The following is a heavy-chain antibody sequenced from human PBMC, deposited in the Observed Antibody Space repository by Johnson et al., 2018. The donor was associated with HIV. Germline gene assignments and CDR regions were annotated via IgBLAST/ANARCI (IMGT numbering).Heavy chain of an antibody. Sequence: QVQLVESGGGVVQPGRSLRLSCAASGFTFSSYGMHWVRQAPGKGLEWVAVIWYDGSNKYYADSVKGRFTISRDNSKNTLYLQMNSLRAEDTAVYYCAKEQLLRAFDIWGHGTMVSVSS. J-gene: IGHJ3*02. CDR1: GFTFSSYG. CDR3: AKEQLLRAFDI. V-gene: IGHV3-33*06. D-gene: IGHD2-15*01. CDR2: IWYDGSNK.